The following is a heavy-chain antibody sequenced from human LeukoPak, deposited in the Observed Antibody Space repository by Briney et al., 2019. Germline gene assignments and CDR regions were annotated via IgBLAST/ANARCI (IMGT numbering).Heavy chain of an antibody. J-gene: IGHJ5*02. D-gene: IGHD1-26*01. CDR1: GFTFSSYW. CDR3: ARDSPGDYRSGSYR. V-gene: IGHV3-7*01. CDR2: IKQDGSEK. Sequence: PGGSLRLSCAASGFTFSSYWMSGVRQAPGKGLEWVANIKQDGSEKYYVDSVKGRFTISRDNAKNSLYLQMNSLRAEDTAVYYCARDSPGDYRSGSYRWGQGTLVTVSS.